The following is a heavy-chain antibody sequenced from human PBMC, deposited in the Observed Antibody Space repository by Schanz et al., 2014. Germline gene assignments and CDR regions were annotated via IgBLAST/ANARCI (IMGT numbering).Heavy chain of an antibody. V-gene: IGHV3-11*01. D-gene: IGHD3-10*01. Sequence: QVQLVESGGGSVKPGGSLRLSCAASGFTFSDYFMGWIRQAPGRGLEWVSYISSSGGTAYYAESVSGRYTISRDNAKSSLYLQVNSLRAEDTAVYYCARDGFGGYLDSWGQGTLVTVSS. CDR3: ARDGFGGYLDS. CDR2: ISSSGGTA. CDR1: GFTFSDYF. J-gene: IGHJ4*02.